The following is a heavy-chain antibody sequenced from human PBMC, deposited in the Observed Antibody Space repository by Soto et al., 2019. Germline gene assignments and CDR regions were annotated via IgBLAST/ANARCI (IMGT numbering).Heavy chain of an antibody. D-gene: IGHD4-17*01. CDR2: VSHDGTTK. CDR3: ARERDYGDNSGAP. Sequence: QVQLVESGGGVVQPGRSLRLSCAASGFTFSVYAMHWVRQAPGKGLEWVAVVSHDGTTKPHADAVKGRFTISRDNSKNTVYLQMNNLSAEDTAVYYCARERDYGDNSGAPWGQGTLVTVSS. CDR1: GFTFSVYA. J-gene: IGHJ5*02. V-gene: IGHV3-30-3*01.